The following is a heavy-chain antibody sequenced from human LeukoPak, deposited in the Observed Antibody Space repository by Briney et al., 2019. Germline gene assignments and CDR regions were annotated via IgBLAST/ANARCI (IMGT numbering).Heavy chain of an antibody. J-gene: IGHJ5*02. V-gene: IGHV4-31*03. Sequence: SETLSLTCTVSGGSISSGGYYWSWIRQHPGKGLEWIGYIYYSGSTYYNPSLKSRVTISVDTSKNQFSLKLSSVTAADTAVYYCARDMTDWWFDPWGQGTLVTVSS. CDR2: IYYSGST. CDR3: ARDMTDWWFDP. D-gene: IGHD3-9*01. CDR1: GGSISSGGYY.